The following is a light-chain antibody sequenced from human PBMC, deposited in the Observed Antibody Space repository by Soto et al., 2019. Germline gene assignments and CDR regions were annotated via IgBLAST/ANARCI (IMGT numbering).Light chain of an antibody. CDR1: ASNLGGNP. V-gene: IGLV1-44*01. J-gene: IGLJ2*01. Sequence: QSVLTQPPSVSGTPGQKVSISCSGSASNLGGNPVNWYQHLPGAAPKLLIYTNHQRPSGVPDRFSGSKSGTSASLAISGLRSEDEANFYCAAWVDSLNAVVFGGGTKVTVL. CDR2: TNH. CDR3: AAWVDSLNAVV.